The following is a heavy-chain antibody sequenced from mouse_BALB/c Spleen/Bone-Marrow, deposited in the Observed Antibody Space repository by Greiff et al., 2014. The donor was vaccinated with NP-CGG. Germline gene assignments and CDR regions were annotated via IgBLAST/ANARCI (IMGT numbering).Heavy chain of an antibody. Sequence: DLVKPGASVKLSCKTSGYTFANYWINWIKQRPGQGLEWLGRIAPGSGSTYYNEMFKVKAPLTVDTSSSTAYIQLSSLSSEDSAVYFCARERYGYDGWYFDVWGAGITVTVSS. CDR2: IAPGSGST. J-gene: IGHJ1*01. CDR3: ARERYGYDGWYFDV. V-gene: IGHV1S41*01. D-gene: IGHD2-2*01. CDR1: GYTFANYW.